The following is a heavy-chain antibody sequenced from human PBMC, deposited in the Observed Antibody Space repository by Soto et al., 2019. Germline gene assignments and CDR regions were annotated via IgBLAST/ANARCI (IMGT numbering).Heavy chain of an antibody. D-gene: IGHD2-21*02. CDR1: GFTFSTYH. CDR2: IWSDGSNK. V-gene: IGHV3-33*03. J-gene: IGHJ3*01. Sequence: LRLSCAASGFTFSTYHMHWVRQAPGKGLEWVAVIWSDGSNKYYADSVKGRFTISRDNAKNTLYLQMNSLRAEDTAVYYCARGDRGAFDLWGQGTMVTVS. CDR3: ARGDRGAFDL.